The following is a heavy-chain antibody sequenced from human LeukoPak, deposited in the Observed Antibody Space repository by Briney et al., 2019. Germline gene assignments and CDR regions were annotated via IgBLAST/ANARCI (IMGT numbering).Heavy chain of an antibody. CDR1: GGSISSGGYY. D-gene: IGHD3-22*01. V-gene: IGHV4-31*03. CDR3: ARSHNYYDSSGYWIDY. CDR2: IYYSGST. Sequence: SQTLSLTCTVSGGSISSGGYYWSWIRQHPGKGLEWIGYIYYSGSTYYNPSLKSRVTISVDTSKNQFSLKLSSVTAADMAVYYCARSHNYYDSSGYWIDYWGQGTLVTVSS. J-gene: IGHJ4*02.